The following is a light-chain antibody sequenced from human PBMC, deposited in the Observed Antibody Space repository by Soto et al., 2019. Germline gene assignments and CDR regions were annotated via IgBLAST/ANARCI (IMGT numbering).Light chain of an antibody. Sequence: IQMTQSPSSLSASVGDRVTITCRASQSISSYLNWYQQKPGKAPKLLIYAASSLQSGVPSRFSGSGSGTDFTLTISSLQPEDFATYYCQQSYSNPGTFGQGTKV. J-gene: IGKJ1*01. CDR1: QSISSY. CDR2: AAS. V-gene: IGKV1-39*01. CDR3: QQSYSNPGT.